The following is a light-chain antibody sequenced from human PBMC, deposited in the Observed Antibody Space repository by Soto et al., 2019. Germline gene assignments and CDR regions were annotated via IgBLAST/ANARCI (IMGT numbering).Light chain of an antibody. J-gene: IGKJ4*01. CDR2: DTS. CDR3: QQRSNRLLT. V-gene: IGKV3-11*01. Sequence: EIVLTQSPAPLSLSPGERATLSCRASQSVSSFLAWYQQKPGQAPRLLIYDTSNRATDLPARFSGSGSGTDFTLTISSLEPEDFAVYYCQQRSNRLLTFGGGTKVEIK. CDR1: QSVSSF.